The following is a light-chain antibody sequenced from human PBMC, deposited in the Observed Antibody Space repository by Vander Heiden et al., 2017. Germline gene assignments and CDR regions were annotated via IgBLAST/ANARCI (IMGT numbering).Light chain of an antibody. J-gene: IGLJ2*01. Sequence: SYELTQPPSVSVSPGQTASIPCSGDKLGDKYACWYQQKPGQSPVLVIYQDTERPSGIPARFSGSNSGNTATLTISGTQAMDEADYYCQAWDTTSVVFGGGTKLTVL. V-gene: IGLV3-1*01. CDR3: QAWDTTSVV. CDR1: KLGDKY. CDR2: QDT.